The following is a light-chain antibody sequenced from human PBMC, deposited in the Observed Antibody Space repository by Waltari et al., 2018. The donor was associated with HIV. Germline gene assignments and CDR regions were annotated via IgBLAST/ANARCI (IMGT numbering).Light chain of an antibody. V-gene: IGLV2-14*03. CDR1: SSDVVGYKY. J-gene: IGLJ1*01. CDR3: SPYTSSSTYV. Sequence: QSALTQPASVSGSPGQSITISCTGTSSDVVGYKYVSWYQHHPGKAPKLMIYDVSNRPSGVSNRFSGSKSGNTASLTISELQAEDEADYYCSPYTSSSTYVFGTGTKVTVL. CDR2: DVS.